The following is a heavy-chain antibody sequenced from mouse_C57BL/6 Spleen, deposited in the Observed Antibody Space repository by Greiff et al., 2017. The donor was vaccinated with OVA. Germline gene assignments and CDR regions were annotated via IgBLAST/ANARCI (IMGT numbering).Heavy chain of an antibody. J-gene: IGHJ3*01. CDR3: ARLSFAY. CDR2: ISSGGSYT. Sequence: EVNVVESGGDLVKPGGSLKLSCAASGFTFSSYGMSWVRQTPDKRLEWVATISSGGSYTYYPDSVKGRFTISRDNAKNTLYLQMSSLKSEDTAMYYCARLSFAYWGQGTLVTVSA. V-gene: IGHV5-6*01. CDR1: GFTFSSYG.